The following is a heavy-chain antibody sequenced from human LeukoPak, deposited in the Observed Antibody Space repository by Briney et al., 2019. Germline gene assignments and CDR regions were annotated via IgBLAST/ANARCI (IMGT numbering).Heavy chain of an antibody. CDR1: GFTVSSNY. D-gene: IGHD6-13*01. J-gene: IGHJ4*02. CDR2: IYSGGST. V-gene: IGHV3-53*01. CDR3: GRARIAAPLLDY. Sequence: PGGSLRLSCAPSGFTVSSNYMSWVRQAPGKGLEWVSVIYSGGSTYYADSVKGRFTLSRDNSKNTLYLKRNCLRAEDTAIYFCGRARIAAPLLDYWGQGTLVTVSS.